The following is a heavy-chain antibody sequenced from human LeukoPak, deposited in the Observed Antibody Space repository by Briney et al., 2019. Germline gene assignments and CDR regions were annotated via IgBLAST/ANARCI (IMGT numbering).Heavy chain of an antibody. J-gene: IGHJ6*02. V-gene: IGHV3-48*02. CDR1: GFTFSSFS. Sequence: GGSLRLSCAASGFTFSSFSMNWVRQAPGKGLEWLSYISSSSRTIYYADSVKGRFTISRDNAKNSVYLQMSSLRDEDTAVYYCGRTDGMDVWGQGTTVTVSS. CDR2: ISSSSRTI. CDR3: GRTDGMDV.